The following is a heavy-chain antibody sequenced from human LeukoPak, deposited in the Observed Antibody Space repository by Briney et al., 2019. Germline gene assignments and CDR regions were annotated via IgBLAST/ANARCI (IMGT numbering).Heavy chain of an antibody. Sequence: SETLSLTCTVSGGSISSYYWSWIRQPPGKGLEWIGYIYYSGSTNYNPSLRSRVTISVDTSKNQFSLKLSSVTAADTAVYYCARGRITMVRGGSGVYYYMDVWGKGTTVTVSS. CDR2: IYYSGST. CDR3: ARGRITMVRGGSGVYYYMDV. D-gene: IGHD3-10*01. CDR1: GGSISSYY. J-gene: IGHJ6*03. V-gene: IGHV4-59*01.